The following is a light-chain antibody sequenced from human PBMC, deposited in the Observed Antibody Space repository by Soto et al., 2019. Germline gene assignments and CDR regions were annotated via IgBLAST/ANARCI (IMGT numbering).Light chain of an antibody. CDR3: QQFHTYYT. J-gene: IGKJ2*01. CDR1: QNINTL. V-gene: IGKV1-5*01. Sequence: DIEMTQSPSTLSASVGDRVTITCRASQNINTLLAWYQQQQGRAPKLLIYDASRLEDGVPSRFSGSGYGTEFTLTISGLQPDDFATYYCQQFHTYYTFGQGT. CDR2: DAS.